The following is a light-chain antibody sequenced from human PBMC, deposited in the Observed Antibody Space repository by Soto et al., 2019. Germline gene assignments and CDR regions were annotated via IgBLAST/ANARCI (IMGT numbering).Light chain of an antibody. V-gene: IGKV1-5*03. Sequence: DVPMTQFPSTLSASVGDRVTITCRASQSISYWLAWYQQKPGKAPNLLIYKASSLESGVPSRFSGSGSGTEFTLTITNLQPDDFATYYCRHYNTYSPPYTFGQGTNLEI. CDR1: QSISYW. CDR3: RHYNTYSPPYT. J-gene: IGKJ2*01. CDR2: KAS.